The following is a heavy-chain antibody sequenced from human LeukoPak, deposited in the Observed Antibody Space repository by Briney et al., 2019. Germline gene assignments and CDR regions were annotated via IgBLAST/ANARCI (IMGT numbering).Heavy chain of an antibody. CDR3: ARDTAPGDFWTNPYDY. J-gene: IGHJ4*02. V-gene: IGHV3-21*01. CDR1: GFTFSSYS. Sequence: GGSLRLSCAASGFTFSSYSMNWVRQAPGKGLEWVSSISSSSSYIYYADSVKGRFTISRDNAKNSLYLQMNSLRAEDTAVYYCARDTAPGDFWTNPYDYWGQGTLATVSS. CDR2: ISSSSSYI. D-gene: IGHD3/OR15-3a*01.